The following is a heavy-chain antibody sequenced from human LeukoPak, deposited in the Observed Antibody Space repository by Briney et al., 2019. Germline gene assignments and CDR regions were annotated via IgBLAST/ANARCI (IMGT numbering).Heavy chain of an antibody. CDR1: GGSISSSSYY. Sequence: SETLSLTCTVSGGSISSSSYYWGWIRQPPGKGLEWIGSIYNSGSTHYNPSLKSRVTISVDTSKNQFSLKLSSVTAADTAVYYCAKTYDNSGYYLGKYWGEGTLVTVSS. V-gene: IGHV4-39*01. CDR3: AKTYDNSGYYLGKY. D-gene: IGHD3-22*01. J-gene: IGHJ4*02. CDR2: IYNSGST.